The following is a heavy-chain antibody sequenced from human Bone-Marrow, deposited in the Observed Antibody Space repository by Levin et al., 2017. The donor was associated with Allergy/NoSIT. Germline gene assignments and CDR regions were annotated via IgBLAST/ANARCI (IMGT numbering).Heavy chain of an antibody. CDR3: AVLSEGIPPRDDFDI. CDR2: FDPEDGVT. Sequence: KLGESLKISCKVSGDTLTELSIMWVRQAPGKGLEWIGGFDPEDGVTVYAPKFRGRVTLTEDTSADTAYMELSSLRSEDTAVYFCAVLSEGIPPRDDFDIWGQGTKVTVSS. D-gene: IGHD2-15*01. V-gene: IGHV1-24*01. J-gene: IGHJ3*02. CDR1: GDTLTELS.